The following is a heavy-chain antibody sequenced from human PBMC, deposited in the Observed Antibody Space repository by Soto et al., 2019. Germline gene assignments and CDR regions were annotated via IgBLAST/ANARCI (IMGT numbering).Heavy chain of an antibody. J-gene: IGHJ4*02. D-gene: IGHD6-19*01. Sequence: VQLVQSGAEEKKPGASVKVSCKASGYTFTAYAMHWVRQAPGQRLEWMGWINAGNGNTKYSQKFQVRATITRDTSASTADMELISLRSEDPAVYYSARAVAVPADFDYWGQGTLVSVSS. CDR2: INAGNGNT. V-gene: IGHV1-3*05. CDR1: GYTFTAYA. CDR3: ARAVAVPADFDY.